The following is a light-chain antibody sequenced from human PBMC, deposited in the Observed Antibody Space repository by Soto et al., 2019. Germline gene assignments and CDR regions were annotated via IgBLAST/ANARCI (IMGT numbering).Light chain of an antibody. Sequence: EIVMTQSPATLSVSPGERATLSCRASQSVSSNLAWYQQKPGQAPSLLIYGASTRATGTPARFNGSGSGTEFTLTISSLQSEDFAVYYCQQYIRWPLTFGGGTKVDIK. CDR3: QQYIRWPLT. V-gene: IGKV3-15*01. J-gene: IGKJ4*01. CDR2: GAS. CDR1: QSVSSN.